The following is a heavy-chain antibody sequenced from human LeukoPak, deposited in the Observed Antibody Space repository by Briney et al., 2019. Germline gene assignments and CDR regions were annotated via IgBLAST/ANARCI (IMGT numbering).Heavy chain of an antibody. V-gene: IGHV3-21*01. J-gene: IGHJ4*02. CDR1: GFTFSSYS. CDR3: ARVKAYDY. CDR2: ISSSSSYI. Sequence: GGSLRLSCEASGFTFSSYSMNWVRQPVGKGLEWVASISSSSSYINYADSVKGRFTISRDNAKNSLYLQMNSLRAEDTAVYYCARVKAYDYWGQGTLVTVSS.